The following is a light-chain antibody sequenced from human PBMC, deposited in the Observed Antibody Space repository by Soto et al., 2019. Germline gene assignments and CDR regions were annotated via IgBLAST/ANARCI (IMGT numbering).Light chain of an antibody. CDR1: ESISSW. J-gene: IGKJ4*01. V-gene: IGKV1-5*03. CDR2: EAS. Sequence: DIQMTQSPSTLSASVGDRVTITCRASESISSWLAWYQQKPGKAPKLLIYEASSLESGVPSRFSGSGSGTEFTLTISSLQPDDFATYSDQQYEAYPLTFGGGTKVEIK. CDR3: QQYEAYPLT.